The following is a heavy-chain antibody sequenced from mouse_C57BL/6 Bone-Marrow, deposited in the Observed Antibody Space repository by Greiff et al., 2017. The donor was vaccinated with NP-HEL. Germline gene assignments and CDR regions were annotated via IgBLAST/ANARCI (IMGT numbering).Heavy chain of an antibody. CDR1: GYTFTSYG. D-gene: IGHD2-4*01. V-gene: IGHV1-81*01. Sequence: QVQLQQSGAELARPGASVKLSCKASGYTFTSYGISWVKQRTGQGLEWIGEIYPRSGNTYYNEKFKGKATLTADKSSSTAYMELRSLTSEDSAVYFCAGSSRLVRVYSFDYWGQGTTLTVSS. CDR2: IYPRSGNT. J-gene: IGHJ2*01. CDR3: AGSSRLVRVYSFDY.